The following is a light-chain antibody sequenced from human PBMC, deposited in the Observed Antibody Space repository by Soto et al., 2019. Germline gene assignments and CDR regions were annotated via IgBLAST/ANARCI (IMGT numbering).Light chain of an antibody. CDR1: QTISSW. V-gene: IGKV1-5*01. J-gene: IGKJ1*01. Sequence: DIQMTQSPSTLSGSVGDRVTITCRASQTISSWLAWYQRKPGKAPKLLIHDASTLESGIPSRFSGSGSGTEFTLTISSLQPDDFATYYCQQYNSYWTFGQGTKVDI. CDR2: DAS. CDR3: QQYNSYWT.